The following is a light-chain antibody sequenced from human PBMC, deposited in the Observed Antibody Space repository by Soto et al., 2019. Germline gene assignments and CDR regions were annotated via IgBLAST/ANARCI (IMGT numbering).Light chain of an antibody. Sequence: QSVLTQSPSASASLGASVKLTCTLSSGHSSYAIAWHQQQPEKGPRYLMKLNSDGSHSKGDGIPDRFSGSSSGAERYLTIASLPSEDEADSYCQTWGTGIRVFGGGTKVPVL. CDR1: SGHSSYA. J-gene: IGLJ3*02. V-gene: IGLV4-69*01. CDR3: QTWGTGIRV. CDR2: LNSDGSH.